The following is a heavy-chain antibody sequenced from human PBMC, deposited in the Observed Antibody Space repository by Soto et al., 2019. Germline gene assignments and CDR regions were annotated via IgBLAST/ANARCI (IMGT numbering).Heavy chain of an antibody. D-gene: IGHD6-6*01. Sequence: ASVKVSCKASGYTFTSYGISWVRQAPGQGLEWMGWISAYNGNTNYAQKLQGRVTMTTDTSTSTAYMELRSLRSDDTAVYYCARTSSSYPQVGYYYYYGMDVWGQGTTVTVSS. CDR2: ISAYNGNT. CDR1: GYTFTSYG. CDR3: ARTSSSYPQVGYYYYYGMDV. V-gene: IGHV1-18*01. J-gene: IGHJ6*02.